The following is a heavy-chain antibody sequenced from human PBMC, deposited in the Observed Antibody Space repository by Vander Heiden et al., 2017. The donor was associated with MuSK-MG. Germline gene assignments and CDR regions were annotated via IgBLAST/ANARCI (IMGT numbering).Heavy chain of an antibody. V-gene: IGHV3-7*01. CDR2: IKEEGSET. J-gene: IGHJ4*02. CDR3: ATYCLSTSCYTRFDY. D-gene: IGHD2-2*02. CDR1: GFNLGNYW. Sequence: EVQLVESGGGLVQPGGSLRLSCSASGFNLGNYWISWGGQAPGKGLEWLANIKEEGSETFYVASVRGRFAISRDNDQNSLFLQMNSLRAEDTAVYYCATYCLSTSCYTRFDYWGQGTLVAVSS.